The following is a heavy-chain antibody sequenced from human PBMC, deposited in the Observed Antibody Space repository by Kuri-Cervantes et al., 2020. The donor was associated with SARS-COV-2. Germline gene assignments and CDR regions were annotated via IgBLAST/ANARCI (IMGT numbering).Heavy chain of an antibody. Sequence: GGSLRLSCTASGFTLGDYAMSWVRQAPGKGLEWVGFIRSKAYGGTTDYVAPVKGRFTISRDDSKNTLYLQMNSLKTEDTAVYYCTRYDFWSGYYLDYWGQGTLVTVSS. J-gene: IGHJ4*02. CDR3: TRYDFWSGYYLDY. CDR1: GFTLGDYA. CDR2: IRSKAYGGTT. D-gene: IGHD3-3*01. V-gene: IGHV3-49*04.